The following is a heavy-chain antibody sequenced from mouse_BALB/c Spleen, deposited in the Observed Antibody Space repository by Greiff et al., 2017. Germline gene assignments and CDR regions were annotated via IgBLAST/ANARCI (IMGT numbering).Heavy chain of an antibody. CDR1: GFSLTGYG. Sequence: VQVVESGPGLVAPSQSLSITCTVSGFSLTGYGVNWVRQPPGKGLEWLGMIWGDGSTDYNSALKSRLSISKDNSKSQVFLKMNSLQTDDTARYYCARDGLGRYWYFDVWGAGTTVTVAS. D-gene: IGHD4-1*01. V-gene: IGHV2-6-7*01. CDR2: IWGDGST. CDR3: ARDGLGRYWYFDV. J-gene: IGHJ1*01.